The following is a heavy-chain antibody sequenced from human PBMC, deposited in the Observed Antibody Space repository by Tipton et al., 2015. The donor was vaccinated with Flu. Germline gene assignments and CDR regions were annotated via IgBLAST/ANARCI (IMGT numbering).Heavy chain of an antibody. V-gene: IGHV4-59*08. D-gene: IGHD2-15*01. CDR2: IYYSGST. CDR1: GFIFSDYA. Sequence: LRLSCAASGFIFSDYAMHWVRQAPGKGLEWIGYIYYSGSTNYNPSLKSRVTISVDTSKNQFSLNLTSVTAADTAVYYCARHMSGGTRRGYDYWGQGTLVTVSS. J-gene: IGHJ4*02. CDR3: ARHMSGGTRRGYDY.